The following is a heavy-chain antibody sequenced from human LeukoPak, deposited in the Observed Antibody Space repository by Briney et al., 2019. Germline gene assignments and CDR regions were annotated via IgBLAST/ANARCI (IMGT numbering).Heavy chain of an antibody. Sequence: SVKVSCKASGDTFSNYAISWVRQAPGQGLEWMGGSIPVVGTTTYAQEFQGRVTLTRDMSTSTDYLELSSLRSEDTAVYYCARDNSVRDEAWWFNPWGQGTLVTVSS. CDR3: ARDNSVRDEAWWFNP. D-gene: IGHD5-24*01. CDR2: SIPVVGTT. J-gene: IGHJ5*02. V-gene: IGHV1-69*05. CDR1: GDTFSNYA.